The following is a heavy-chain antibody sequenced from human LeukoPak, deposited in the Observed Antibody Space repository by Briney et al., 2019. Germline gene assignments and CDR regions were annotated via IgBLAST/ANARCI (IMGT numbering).Heavy chain of an antibody. V-gene: IGHV3-66*01. CDR3: ARGDYYDSSGDYYFDY. Sequence: GGSLRLSCAASGFTVSSNYMSWVRQAPGKGLEWVSVIYSGGSTYYADSVKGRFTISRDNSKNTLYLQMNSLRAEDTAVYYCARGDYYDSSGDYYFDYWGQGTLVTVSS. CDR2: IYSGGST. D-gene: IGHD3-22*01. J-gene: IGHJ4*02. CDR1: GFTVSSNY.